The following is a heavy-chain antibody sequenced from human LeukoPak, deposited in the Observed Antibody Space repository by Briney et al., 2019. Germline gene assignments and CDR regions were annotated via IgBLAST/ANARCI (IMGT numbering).Heavy chain of an antibody. CDR3: ARGRGSSSRY. V-gene: IGHV1-18*01. CDR1: GYTFINYG. D-gene: IGHD5-12*01. Sequence: ASVKVSCKASGYTFINYGITWVRQAPGQGLKWMGWISTYNGDTNYAQNLQGRVTMSTDTSTSTAYMELRSLRADDTAVYYCARGRGSSSRYWGQGTLVTVSS. CDR2: ISTYNGDT. J-gene: IGHJ4*02.